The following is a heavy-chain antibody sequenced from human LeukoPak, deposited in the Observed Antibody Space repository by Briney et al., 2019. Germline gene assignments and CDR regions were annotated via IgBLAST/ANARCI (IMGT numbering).Heavy chain of an antibody. J-gene: IGHJ3*02. Sequence: GGSLRLSCEASGFTFSSYSMSWVRQAPGKRLEGVSVISGSGGSTYYADSVKGRFTISRDNSRNTLYLQMNSLRAEDTAVYYCAKGPLLWFGELMSEDAFDIWGQGTMVTVSS. D-gene: IGHD3-10*01. V-gene: IGHV3-23*01. CDR3: AKGPLLWFGELMSEDAFDI. CDR1: GFTFSSYS. CDR2: ISGSGGST.